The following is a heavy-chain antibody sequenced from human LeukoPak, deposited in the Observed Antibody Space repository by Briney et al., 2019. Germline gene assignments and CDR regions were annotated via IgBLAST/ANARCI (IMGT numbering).Heavy chain of an antibody. CDR3: AGRPTCSGGSCYSGFDY. D-gene: IGHD2-15*01. J-gene: IGHJ4*02. V-gene: IGHV4-39*01. Sequence: SETLSLTCTVSGGSISSSSYYWGWIRQPPGKGLEWIGSIYYSGSTYYNPSLKSRVTISVDTSKNQFSLKLSSVTAADTAVYYCAGRPTCSGGSCYSGFDYWGQGTLVTVSS. CDR2: IYYSGST. CDR1: GGSISSSSYY.